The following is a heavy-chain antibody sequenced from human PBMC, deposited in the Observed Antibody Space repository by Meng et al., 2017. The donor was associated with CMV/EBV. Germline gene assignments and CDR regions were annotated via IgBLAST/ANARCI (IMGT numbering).Heavy chain of an antibody. CDR1: GFTFSSYS. V-gene: IGHV3-21*04. D-gene: IGHD3/OR15-3a*01. CDR2: ISSSSSYI. Sequence: GESLKISCAASGFTFSSYSMSWVRQAPGKGLEWVSSISSSSSYIYYADSVKGRFTISRDNAKNSLYLQMNSLRAEDTAVYYCARVGGLEFDYWGQGTLVTVSS. J-gene: IGHJ4*02. CDR3: ARVGGLEFDY.